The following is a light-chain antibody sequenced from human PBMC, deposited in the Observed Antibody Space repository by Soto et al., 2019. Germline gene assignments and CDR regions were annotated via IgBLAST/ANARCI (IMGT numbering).Light chain of an antibody. CDR1: QSISSY. CDR3: QQSYSTPPT. CDR2: AAS. J-gene: IGKJ1*01. Sequence: DIQMTQSPSSLSASVGDRVTITCRASQSISSYLNWYQQKPGKAPKLLIYAASSLQSGVPSRFSGSGSGTDFTRTISSLQPEDFATYDGQQSYSTPPTFGQGTKVEIK. V-gene: IGKV1-39*01.